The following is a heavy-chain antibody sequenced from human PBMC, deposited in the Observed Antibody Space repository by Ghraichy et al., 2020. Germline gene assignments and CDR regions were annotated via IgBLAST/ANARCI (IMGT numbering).Heavy chain of an antibody. CDR1: GFTLSNYW. Sequence: GGSLRLSCAASGFTLSNYWMAWVRQAPGKGLEWVASLKDDENKKVYVDSVKGRFTISRDNAQNSLYLQMNSLRAEDTAVYYCARDNWKYDGQFDYWGQGTLVTVSS. D-gene: IGHD1-7*01. J-gene: IGHJ4*02. CDR2: LKDDENKK. CDR3: ARDNWKYDGQFDY. V-gene: IGHV3-7*01.